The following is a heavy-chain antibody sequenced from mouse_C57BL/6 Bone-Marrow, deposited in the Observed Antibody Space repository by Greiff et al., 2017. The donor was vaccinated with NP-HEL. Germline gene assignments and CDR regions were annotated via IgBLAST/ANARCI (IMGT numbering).Heavy chain of an antibody. V-gene: IGHV5-6*02. J-gene: IGHJ1*03. CDR3: ARRYYYGSSSYWYFDV. CDR1: GFTFSSYG. CDR2: ISSGGSYT. D-gene: IGHD1-1*01. Sequence: DVKLVESGGDLVKPGGSLKLSCAASGFTFSSYGMSWVRQTPDKRLEWVATISSGGSYTYYPDSVKGRFTISRDNAKKTLYLQMSSLKSEDTAMYYCARRYYYGSSSYWYFDVWGTGTTVTVSS.